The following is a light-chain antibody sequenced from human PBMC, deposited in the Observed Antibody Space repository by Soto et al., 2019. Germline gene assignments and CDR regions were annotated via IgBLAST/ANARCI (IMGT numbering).Light chain of an antibody. CDR1: QGISSY. Sequence: IQLTQSPSSLSASVGDRVTITCRASQGISSYLACYQQKPGKAPKLLIYAASTLQSGVPSRFSGSGSGTDFTLTISCLQSEDFATYYCQQFHSYPRTFGQGTKVDIK. CDR2: AAS. V-gene: IGKV1-9*01. J-gene: IGKJ1*01. CDR3: QQFHSYPRT.